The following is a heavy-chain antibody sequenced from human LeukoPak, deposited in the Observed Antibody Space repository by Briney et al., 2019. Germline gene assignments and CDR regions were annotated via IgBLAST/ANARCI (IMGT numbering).Heavy chain of an antibody. CDR2: ISSSSSYI. CDR3: ARDSMIVADFDY. Sequence: GGSLRLSCAASGFTFSSYSMNWVRQAPGKGLEWVSSISSSSSYIYYADSVKGRFTISRDNAKNSLYLQMNSLRAEDTAVYYCARDSMIVADFDYWGQGTLVTVSS. V-gene: IGHV3-21*01. CDR1: GFTFSSYS. D-gene: IGHD3-22*01. J-gene: IGHJ4*02.